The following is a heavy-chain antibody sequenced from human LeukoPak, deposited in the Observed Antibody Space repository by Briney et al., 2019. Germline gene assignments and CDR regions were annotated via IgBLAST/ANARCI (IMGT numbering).Heavy chain of an antibody. CDR1: GYTFTSYA. CDR2: INAGNGNT. D-gene: IGHD3-10*01. Sequence: ASVKVSCKASGYTFTSYAMHWVRQAPGQRLEWMGWINAGNGNTKYSQKFQGRVTITRDTSASTAYMELSSLRSEDTAVYYCARDQAKTQSESILWFGYYYGMDVWGQGTTVTVSS. CDR3: ARDQAKTQSESILWFGYYYGMDV. V-gene: IGHV1-3*01. J-gene: IGHJ6*02.